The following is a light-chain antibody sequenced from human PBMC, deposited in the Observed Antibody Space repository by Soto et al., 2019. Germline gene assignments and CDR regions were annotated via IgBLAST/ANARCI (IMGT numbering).Light chain of an antibody. V-gene: IGLV1-47*01. Sequence: QSVLTQPPSASGTAGQRVTISCSGGSSNIGRNYVFWYQQLPGTAPKLLIYKNKQRPSGVPHRFSGSKSGTSAFLAISGLRSGHEANYYCTTRDDSLMDVVFGAGTKLTVL. CDR1: SSNIGRNY. CDR3: TTRDDSLMDVV. CDR2: KNK. J-gene: IGLJ2*01.